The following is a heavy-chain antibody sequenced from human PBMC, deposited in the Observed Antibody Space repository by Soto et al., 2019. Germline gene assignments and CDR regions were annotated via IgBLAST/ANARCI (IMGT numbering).Heavy chain of an antibody. V-gene: IGHV4-34*01. Sequence: SETLSLPYANYGGSFRDYYWSRIRQPPGKGLEWIGEINHSGSTNYNPSLKSRVTISVDTSKNQFSLKLSSVTAADTAVYDCARGVLELRFYMDVWGKGTTVTVS. D-gene: IGHD1-7*01. CDR1: GGSFRDYY. CDR3: ARGVLELRFYMDV. CDR2: INHSGST. J-gene: IGHJ6*03.